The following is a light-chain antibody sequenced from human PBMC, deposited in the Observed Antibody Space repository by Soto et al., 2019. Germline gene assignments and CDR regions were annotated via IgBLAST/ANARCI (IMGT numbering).Light chain of an antibody. CDR2: GAS. J-gene: IGKJ4*01. CDR1: QSVSSN. CDR3: QQYNNWPPKIT. Sequence: EIVMTQSPATLSVSPGERATLSCRASQSVSSNLAWYQQKPGQAPRLLIYGASTRATGIPARFSGSGSGTEFTLTIGSLQSEDFAVYYCQQYNNWPPKITFGGGTKVDNK. V-gene: IGKV3-15*01.